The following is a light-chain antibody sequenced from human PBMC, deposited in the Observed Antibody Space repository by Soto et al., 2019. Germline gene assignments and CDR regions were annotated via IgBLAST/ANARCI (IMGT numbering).Light chain of an antibody. CDR2: RNN. J-gene: IGLJ1*01. V-gene: IGLV1-47*01. Sequence: QSVLTQPPSASGTPGQGVTISCSGSTSNIGSNYVYWYQQLPGTAPKLLIYRNNQRPSGVPDRFSGSKSGTSASLAISGLRSDDEADYFCATWDDSLSGFDVFGTGTKVTVL. CDR3: ATWDDSLSGFDV. CDR1: TSNIGSNY.